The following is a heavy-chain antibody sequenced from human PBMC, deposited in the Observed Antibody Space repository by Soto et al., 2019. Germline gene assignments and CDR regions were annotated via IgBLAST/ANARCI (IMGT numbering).Heavy chain of an antibody. Sequence: EVQLEESGGGLVQPGGSLRLSCAASGFTLGTYWMTWVRQAPGKGLEWVANIKQDESKKSYLDSVRGRFTISRDNARNSLYLQMNSMRVEDTGLYYCARDVSPGSSSLYLAAFDIWGQGTMVIVSS. CDR1: GFTLGTYW. CDR3: ARDVSPGSSSLYLAAFDI. V-gene: IGHV3-7*05. CDR2: IKQDESKK. D-gene: IGHD3-10*01. J-gene: IGHJ3*02.